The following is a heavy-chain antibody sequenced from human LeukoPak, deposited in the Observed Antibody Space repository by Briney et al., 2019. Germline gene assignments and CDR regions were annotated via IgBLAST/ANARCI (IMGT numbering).Heavy chain of an antibody. J-gene: IGHJ6*03. CDR3: ARGPPRGKYYYMDV. D-gene: IGHD1-1*01. CDR2: IGTASDT. CDR1: GFTFSSFD. V-gene: IGHV3-13*01. Sequence: GGSLRLSCAASGFTFSSFDMHWVRRPTGQGLEWVSTIGTASDTYYPGSVEGRFTLSRDNAKNSLYLNSLTAGDTAVYYCARGPPRGKYYYMDVWGKGTTVTVSS.